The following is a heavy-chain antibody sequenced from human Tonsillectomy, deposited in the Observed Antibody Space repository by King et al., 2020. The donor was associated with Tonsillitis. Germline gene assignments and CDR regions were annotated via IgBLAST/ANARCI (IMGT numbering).Heavy chain of an antibody. CDR2: IYYSGST. Sequence: LQLQESGPGLVKPSETLSLTCTVSGGSISSSSYYWGWIRQPPGKGLEWIGSIYYSGSTYYNPSLKSRVTISVDTSKNQFSLKLSSVTAADTAVYYCARQMIWFGEFGWFDPWGQGTLVTVSS. D-gene: IGHD3-10*01. CDR1: GGSISSSSYY. J-gene: IGHJ5*02. CDR3: ARQMIWFGEFGWFDP. V-gene: IGHV4-39*01.